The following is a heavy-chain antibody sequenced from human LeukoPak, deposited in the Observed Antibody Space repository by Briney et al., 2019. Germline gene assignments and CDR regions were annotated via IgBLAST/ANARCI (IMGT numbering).Heavy chain of an antibody. Sequence: PGGSLRLSCAASGLTFSSSWMNWVRQAPGKGLEWVANINPDGGQTNYVDSVKGRFTISRDNAQNSVFLQMNSLGAEDTAVYYCATIRQWELLAFDIWGQGTMVTVSS. CDR2: INPDGGQT. D-gene: IGHD1-26*01. CDR1: GLTFSSSW. CDR3: ATIRQWELLAFDI. J-gene: IGHJ3*02. V-gene: IGHV3-7*01.